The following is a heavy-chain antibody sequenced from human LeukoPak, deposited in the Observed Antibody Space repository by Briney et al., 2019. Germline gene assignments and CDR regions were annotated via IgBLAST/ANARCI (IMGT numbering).Heavy chain of an antibody. D-gene: IGHD3-3*01. V-gene: IGHV4-4*07. CDR1: GGSISSYH. J-gene: IGHJ5*02. Sequence: PSETLSLTCTVAGGSISSYHWSWIRQPAGKGLDWIGRIYTSGSTNYNPSLKSRVTISVDTSKNQFSLKLSSVTAADTAVYYCASAYYDFWSGYQGWFDPWGQGTLVTVSS. CDR3: ASAYYDFWSGYQGWFDP. CDR2: IYTSGST.